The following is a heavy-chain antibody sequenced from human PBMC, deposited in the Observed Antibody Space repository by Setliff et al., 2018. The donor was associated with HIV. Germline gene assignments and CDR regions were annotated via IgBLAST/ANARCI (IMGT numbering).Heavy chain of an antibody. CDR2: ISTYSDET. D-gene: IGHD6-19*01. Sequence: ASVKVSCKPSGYTFTAYGLSWVRQAPGQGLEWMGWISTYSDETSYAQGLQGRVTMTTDTSTSRAYMELRSLRSDDTAAYFCARLGSGWSDSYYYAMDVWGQGTTVTVSS. V-gene: IGHV1-18*01. CDR3: ARLGSGWSDSYYYAMDV. J-gene: IGHJ6*02. CDR1: GYTFTAYG.